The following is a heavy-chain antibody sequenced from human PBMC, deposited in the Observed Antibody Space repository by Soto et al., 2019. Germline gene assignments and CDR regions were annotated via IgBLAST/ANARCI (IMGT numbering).Heavy chain of an antibody. CDR2: IYHSGST. CDR3: ARYDFWSGYRGFDP. V-gene: IGHV4-4*02. Sequence: SETLSLTCSFSGDSVTSNYWTWIRQPPGKGLEWIGEIYHSGSTNYNPSLKSRVTISVDKSKNQFSLKLSSVTAADTAVYYCARYDFWSGYRGFDPWGQGTLVTVSS. CDR1: GDSVTSNY. J-gene: IGHJ5*02. D-gene: IGHD3-3*01.